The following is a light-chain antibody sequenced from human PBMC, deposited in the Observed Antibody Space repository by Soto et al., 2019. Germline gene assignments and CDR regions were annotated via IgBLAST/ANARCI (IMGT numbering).Light chain of an antibody. CDR1: QSVASRN. Sequence: EIVLTQSPGTLSLSPGERATLSCRASQSVASRNLAWYQQKSGQAPRLLIYGASSRAIHTPDRFSGSGSGSDFRRTIGGLEPEGFAVYYCQHFGNSRWTFGKGTEVYIK. J-gene: IGKJ1*01. V-gene: IGKV3-20*01. CDR2: GAS. CDR3: QHFGNSRWT.